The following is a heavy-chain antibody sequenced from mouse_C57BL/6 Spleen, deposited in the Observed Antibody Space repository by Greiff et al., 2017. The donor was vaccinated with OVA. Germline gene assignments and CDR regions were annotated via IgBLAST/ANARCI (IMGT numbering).Heavy chain of an antibody. V-gene: IGHV1-50*01. J-gene: IGHJ1*03. CDR3: ARRGGSSYYWYFDV. D-gene: IGHD1-1*01. Sequence: VQLQQPGAELVKPGASVKLSCKASGYTFTSYWMQWVKQRPGQGLEWIGEIDPSDSYTNYNQKFKGKATLTVDTSSSTAYMQLSSLTSEDSAVYYCARRGGSSYYWYFDVWGTGTTVTVAS. CDR2: IDPSDSYT. CDR1: GYTFTSYW.